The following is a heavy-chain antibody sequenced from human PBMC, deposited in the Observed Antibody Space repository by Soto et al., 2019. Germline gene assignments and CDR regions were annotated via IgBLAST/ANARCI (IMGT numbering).Heavy chain of an antibody. CDR2: IYSGGST. V-gene: IGHV3-53*02. J-gene: IGHJ4*02. D-gene: IGHD3-22*01. CDR1: GFTVSSNY. CDR3: AGNYYDSSGYYYY. Sequence: EVQLVETGGGLIQPGGSLRLSCAASGFTVSSNYMSWVRQAPGKGLEWVSVIYSGGSTYYADSVKGRFTISRDNSKNTLYLQMNSLRAEDTAVYYCAGNYYDSSGYYYYWGQGTLVTVSS.